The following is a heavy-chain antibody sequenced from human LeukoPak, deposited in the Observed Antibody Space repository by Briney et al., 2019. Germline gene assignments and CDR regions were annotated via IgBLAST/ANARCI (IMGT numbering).Heavy chain of an antibody. Sequence: GALRLSCAASGFTFSSYGMSWVRQAPGKGLEWVSAISGSGGSTYYADSVKGRFTISRDNSKNTLYLQMGSLRAEDMAVYYCARNFGSGSYLLYFDYWGQGTLVTVSS. CDR3: ARNFGSGSYLLYFDY. V-gene: IGHV3-23*01. CDR2: ISGSGGST. D-gene: IGHD1-26*01. J-gene: IGHJ4*02. CDR1: GFTFSSYG.